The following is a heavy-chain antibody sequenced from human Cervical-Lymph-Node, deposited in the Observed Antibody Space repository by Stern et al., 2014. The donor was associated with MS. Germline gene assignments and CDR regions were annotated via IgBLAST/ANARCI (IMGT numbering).Heavy chain of an antibody. CDR3: ARHDSVPRPSQLYSARDRGPGYFDY. CDR1: GGSISSSTYY. CDR2: IYYSGFT. Sequence: VQLQESGPGLVKPSETLSLTCTVSGGSISSSTYYWAWIRQPPGKGLEWIGNIYYSGFTYYNPSLKSRVTISVDMSKTQFSLKLSSVTAADTAIYYCARHDSVPRPSQLYSARDRGPGYFDYWGQGTLVTVSS. J-gene: IGHJ4*02. D-gene: IGHD1-26*01. V-gene: IGHV4-39*01.